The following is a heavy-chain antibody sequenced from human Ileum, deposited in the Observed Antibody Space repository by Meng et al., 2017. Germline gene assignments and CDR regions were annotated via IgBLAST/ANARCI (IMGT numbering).Heavy chain of an antibody. CDR3: VRHGGKYFDS. CDR2: IYLAGSP. D-gene: IGHD2-15*01. V-gene: IGHV4-4*02. Sequence: QVQLTVSGPGLVEPSGTLSLTCTVSGGSISSSFYWSWVRQSPGKGLEWIGQIYLAGSPNYNPSLESRVTISVDKSKNQFSLRLTSVTAADTAIFYCVRHGGKYFDSWGQGTLVTVSS. CDR1: GGSISSSFY. J-gene: IGHJ4*02.